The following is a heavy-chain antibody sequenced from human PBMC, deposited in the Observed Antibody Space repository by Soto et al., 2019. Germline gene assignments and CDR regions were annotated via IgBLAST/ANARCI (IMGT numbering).Heavy chain of an antibody. J-gene: IGHJ5*02. V-gene: IGHV4-34*01. D-gene: IGHD2-2*01. CDR2: INHSGST. CDR1: GGSFSGYY. CDR3: VRGSRIVVVPAAIYWFDP. Sequence: SETLSLTCAVYGGSFSGYYWSWIRQPPGKGLEWIGEINHSGSTNYNPSLKSRVTISVDTSKNQFSLKLSSVTAADTAVYYCVRGSRIVVVPAAIYWFDPWGQGTLVTVSS.